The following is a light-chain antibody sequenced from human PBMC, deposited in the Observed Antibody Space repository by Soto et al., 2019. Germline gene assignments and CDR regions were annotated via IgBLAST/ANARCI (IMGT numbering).Light chain of an antibody. J-gene: IGKJ1*01. Sequence: DIQMTQSPSTLSASVGDRVTITCRVSQGISNYLGWYQQKPGKVPKLLIYAASTRATGIPDRFSGSGSGTDFTLTIRRLDPEDLAVYYCQQDGSSLPWTFGQGPKVDI. V-gene: IGKV1-27*01. CDR2: AAS. CDR3: QQDGSSLPWT. CDR1: QGISNY.